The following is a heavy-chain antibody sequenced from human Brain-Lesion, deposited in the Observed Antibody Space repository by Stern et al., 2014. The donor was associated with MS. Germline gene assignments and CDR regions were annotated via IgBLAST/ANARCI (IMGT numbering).Heavy chain of an antibody. D-gene: IGHD2-2*01. V-gene: IGHV4-61*02. Sequence: QLVQSGPGLVKPSQTLSLSCTVSGGSISSGGYYWSWIRQPAGKGLEWIGRIFHSGSTSYNPSLKSRVTISIDTSKNQFSLRLNSMTAADTAVYYCARGRVVPGFQYYATDVWGQGTTVIVSS. CDR2: IFHSGST. CDR3: ARGRVVPGFQYYATDV. J-gene: IGHJ6*02. CDR1: GGSISSGGYY.